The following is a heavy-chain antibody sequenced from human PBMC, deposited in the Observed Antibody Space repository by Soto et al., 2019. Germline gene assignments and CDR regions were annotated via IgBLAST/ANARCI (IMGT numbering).Heavy chain of an antibody. Sequence: QVQLVESGGGVVQPGRSLRLSCAASGFTFSSYAMHWVRQAPGKGLEWVAVISYDGSNKYYADSVKGRFTISRDNSKNTLYVQMHSLRAEDTAVYYCAKDRIMSGFGYWGQGTLVTVSS. V-gene: IGHV3-30-3*01. CDR3: AKDRIMSGFGY. D-gene: IGHD3-16*01. CDR2: ISYDGSNK. CDR1: GFTFSSYA. J-gene: IGHJ4*02.